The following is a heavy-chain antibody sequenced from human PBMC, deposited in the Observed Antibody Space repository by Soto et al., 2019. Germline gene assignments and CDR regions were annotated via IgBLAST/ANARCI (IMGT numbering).Heavy chain of an antibody. V-gene: IGHV5-51*01. D-gene: IGHD3-22*01. CDR2: IYPGDSDT. Sequence: GESLKISCKGSGYSFTSYWIGWVRQMPGKGLEWMGIIYPGDSDTRYSPSFQGQVTISADKSISTAYLRWSSLKASDTAMYYCARAGAGYYDSSGYSNFDYWGQGTLVTVSS. CDR1: GYSFTSYW. J-gene: IGHJ4*02. CDR3: ARAGAGYYDSSGYSNFDY.